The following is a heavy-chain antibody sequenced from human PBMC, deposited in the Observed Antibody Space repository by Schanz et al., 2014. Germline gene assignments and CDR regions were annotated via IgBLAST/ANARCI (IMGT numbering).Heavy chain of an antibody. CDR3: VRDAGRDGYNLAFDV. Sequence: VQLVESGGGVVQPGRSLRLSCAASGFTFSFSGMQWVRQAPGKGLEWVAFIRSDGSNENYADSVRGRFFISRDSSKNTLFLHMNSLRAEDTAVYYCVRDAGRDGYNLAFDVWGQGTLVTVSS. D-gene: IGHD5-12*01. J-gene: IGHJ3*01. CDR2: IRSDGSNE. CDR1: GFTFSFSG. V-gene: IGHV3-33*08.